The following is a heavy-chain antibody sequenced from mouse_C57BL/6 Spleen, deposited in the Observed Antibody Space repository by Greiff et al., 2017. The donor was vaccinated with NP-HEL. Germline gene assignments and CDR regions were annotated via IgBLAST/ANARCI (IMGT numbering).Heavy chain of an antibody. CDR2: ISYDGSN. J-gene: IGHJ2*01. CDR1: GYSITSGYY. D-gene: IGHD1-1*01. V-gene: IGHV3-6*01. CDR3: AREGYYGSSNFDY. Sequence: EVQLVESGPGLVKPSQSLSLTCSVTGYSITSGYYWNWIRQFPGNKLEWMGYISYDGSNNYNPSLKNRISITRDTSKNQFFLKLNSVTTEDTATYYCAREGYYGSSNFDYWGQGTTLTVSS.